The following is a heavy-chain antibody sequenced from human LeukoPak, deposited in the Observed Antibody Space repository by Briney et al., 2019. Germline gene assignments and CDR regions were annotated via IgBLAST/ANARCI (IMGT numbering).Heavy chain of an antibody. V-gene: IGHV4-59*08. CDR2: IYYSGST. D-gene: IGHD6-19*01. CDR1: GGSISSYY. CDR3: ARHGYSSGLRNWFDP. Sequence: SETLSLTCTVSGGSISSYYWSWIRQPPGKGLEWIGYIYYSGSTNYNPSLKSRVTISVDTSKNQFSLKLSSVTAADTAVYYCARHGYSSGLRNWFDPWGQGTLVTVSS. J-gene: IGHJ5*02.